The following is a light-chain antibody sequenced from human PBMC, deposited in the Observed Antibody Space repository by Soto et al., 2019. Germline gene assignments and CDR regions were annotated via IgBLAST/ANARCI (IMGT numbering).Light chain of an antibody. V-gene: IGLV2-14*03. CDR1: SSDVGAHNY. Sequence: QSALTQPDSVSESPGQSMTIFCTGTSSDVGAHNYASWYQQHPGKAPKLIIYDVSNRPSGVSNRFSGSKSGNTASLTISGLQTEDEADYYCSSYTTSNIVVFGTGTKLTVL. J-gene: IGLJ1*01. CDR3: SSYTTSNIVV. CDR2: DVS.